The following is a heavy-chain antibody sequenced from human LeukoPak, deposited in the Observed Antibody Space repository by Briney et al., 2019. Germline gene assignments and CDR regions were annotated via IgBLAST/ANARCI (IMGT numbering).Heavy chain of an antibody. V-gene: IGHV4-30-4*02. D-gene: IGHD4-17*01. CDR3: ARATYDYGDYVFQH. CDR2: IYYSGST. Sequence: PSETLSLTCTVSGGSISSGDYYWSWIRQPPGKGLEWIGYIYYSGSTYYNPSLKSRVTISVDTSKNQFSLKLSSVTAADTAVYYCARATYDYGDYVFQHWGQGTLVTVSS. J-gene: IGHJ1*01. CDR1: GGSISSGDYY.